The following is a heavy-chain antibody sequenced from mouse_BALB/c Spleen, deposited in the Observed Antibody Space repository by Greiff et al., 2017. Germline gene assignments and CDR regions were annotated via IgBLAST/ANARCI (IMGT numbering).Heavy chain of an antibody. Sequence: VQLQQSGTVLARPGASVKMSCKASGYTFTSYWMHWVKQRPGQGLEWIGAIYPGNSDTSYNQKFKGKAKLTAVTSTSTAYMELSSLTNEDSAVYYCTGPLYDYDAWFAYWGQGTLVTVSA. CDR1: GYTFTSYW. V-gene: IGHV1-5*01. D-gene: IGHD2-4*01. J-gene: IGHJ3*01. CDR2: IYPGNSDT. CDR3: TGPLYDYDAWFAY.